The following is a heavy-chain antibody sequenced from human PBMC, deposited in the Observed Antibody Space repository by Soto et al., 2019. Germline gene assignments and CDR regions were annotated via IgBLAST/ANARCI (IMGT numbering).Heavy chain of an antibody. D-gene: IGHD3-22*01. Sequence: GESLKISCKGSGYSFTSYWISWVRQMPGKGLEWMGRIDPSDSYTNYSPSFQGHVTISADKSISTAYLQWSSLRASDTAMYYCARGRPLYYYDGTGYAFDIWGQGTMVTLS. CDR1: GYSFTSYW. CDR3: ARGRPLYYYDGTGYAFDI. V-gene: IGHV5-10-1*01. CDR2: IDPSDSYT. J-gene: IGHJ3*02.